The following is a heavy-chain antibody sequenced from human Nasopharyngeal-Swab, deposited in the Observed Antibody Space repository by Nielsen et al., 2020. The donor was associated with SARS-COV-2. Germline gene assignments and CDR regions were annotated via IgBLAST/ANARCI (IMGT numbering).Heavy chain of an antibody. CDR3: ARVGGRTSPMGS. J-gene: IGHJ4*02. CDR2: IKQDGSEK. V-gene: IGHV3-7*01. D-gene: IGHD3-10*01. CDR1: DFTLRDYW. Sequence: GGSLRLSCVASDFTLRDYWMSWVRQAPAKGLEWVASIKQDGSEKNYVDSVKGRFTISRDNAKNSLFLQMDSLRTEDTAFYYCARVGGRTSPMGSWGQGTLVTVSS.